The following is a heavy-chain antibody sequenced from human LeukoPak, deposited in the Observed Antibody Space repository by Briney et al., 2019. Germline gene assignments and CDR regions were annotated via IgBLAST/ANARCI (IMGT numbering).Heavy chain of an antibody. CDR2: IWSDGTNR. V-gene: IGHV3-33*06. Sequence: GGSLRLSCVATGFTFNHYAMHWVRQAPGKGLEWVADIWSDGTNRYYADSVKGRFTISRDDSGNTVYLQMNSLRPEDTGVYYCAKDAQRGFDYSNSLEYWGQGTPVTVST. CDR1: GFTFNHYA. CDR3: AKDAQRGFDYSNSLEY. J-gene: IGHJ4*02. D-gene: IGHD4-11*01.